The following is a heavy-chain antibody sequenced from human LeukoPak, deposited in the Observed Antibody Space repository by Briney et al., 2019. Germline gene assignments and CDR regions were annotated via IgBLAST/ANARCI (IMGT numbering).Heavy chain of an antibody. CDR2: ISDSGGRT. J-gene: IGHJ6*03. V-gene: IGHV3-23*01. CDR1: GFTFSSYA. Sequence: PGGSLRLSCVASGFTFSSYAMSWVRQAPGKGLEWVSGISDSGGRTYHADSVKGRLTISRDNSKNTLFLQMNSLRAEDTAVYYCARDRAILYYYYMDVWGKGTTVTVSS. CDR3: ARDRAILYYYYMDV.